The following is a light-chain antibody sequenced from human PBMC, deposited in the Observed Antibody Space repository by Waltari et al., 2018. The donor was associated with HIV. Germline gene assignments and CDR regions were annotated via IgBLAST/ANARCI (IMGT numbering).Light chain of an antibody. CDR2: EDN. CDR1: SGSIGSNY. CDR3: QSYDTKTHWV. J-gene: IGLJ3*02. V-gene: IGLV6-57*01. Sequence: NFMLTQPHSVSGSAGKTVTISCTRDSGSIGSNYVQWFQQRPGSSPRTLIFEDNQRPSGGSDRVSASIDSPSNSASLTISGLKTEDEGHYYCQSYDTKTHWVFGGGSKLTVL.